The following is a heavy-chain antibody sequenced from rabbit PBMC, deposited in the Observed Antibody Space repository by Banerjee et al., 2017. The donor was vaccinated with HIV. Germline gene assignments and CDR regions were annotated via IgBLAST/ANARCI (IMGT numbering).Heavy chain of an antibody. V-gene: IGHV1S45*01. D-gene: IGHD4-2*01. J-gene: IGHJ4*01. Sequence: EESGGDLVKPEGSLTLTCTASGFTLNTYWLCWVRQAPGKGLEWIASIYNGDGRKHYASWVNGRFTISKTSLTTVTLQMTSLTVADTATYFCAGSYDGSSYYKLWGQGTLVTVS. CDR1: GFTLNTYW. CDR3: AGSYDGSSYYKL. CDR2: IYNGDGRK.